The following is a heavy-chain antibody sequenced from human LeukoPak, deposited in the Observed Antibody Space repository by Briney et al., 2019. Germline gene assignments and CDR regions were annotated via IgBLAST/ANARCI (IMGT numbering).Heavy chain of an antibody. V-gene: IGHV3-11*06. J-gene: IGHJ4*02. Sequence: PGGSLRLSCAASGLTFSDYYMSWIRQAPGKGLEWVSYISSSSSYIYYADSVKGRFTISRDNAKNSLYLQMNSLRAEDTAVYYCARDPRLYYDSSGYYPEYYFDYWGQGTLVTVSS. CDR3: ARDPRLYYDSSGYYPEYYFDY. CDR1: GLTFSDYY. D-gene: IGHD3-22*01. CDR2: ISSSSSYI.